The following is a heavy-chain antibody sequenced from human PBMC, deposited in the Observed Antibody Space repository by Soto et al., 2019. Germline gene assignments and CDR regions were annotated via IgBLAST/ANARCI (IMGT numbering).Heavy chain of an antibody. J-gene: IGHJ3*01. CDR1: GYSFSTYW. CDR2: IYPGDSQT. Sequence: GESLKISCKGSGYSFSTYWLGWVRQMPGKGLEWMGIIYPGDSQTISSPSFQGQVTISADKSINTAYLQWSSLKTSDTAMYYCARHRSPGTYDGFDVWGQGTLVTVSS. D-gene: IGHD3-10*01. CDR3: ARHRSPGTYDGFDV. V-gene: IGHV5-51*01.